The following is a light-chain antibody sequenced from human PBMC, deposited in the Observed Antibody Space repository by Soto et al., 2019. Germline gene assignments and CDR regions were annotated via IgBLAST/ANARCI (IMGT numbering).Light chain of an antibody. J-gene: IGKJ5*01. CDR2: GAS. CDR1: QSVSSSY. V-gene: IGKV3D-15*01. Sequence: IVLTPSPGTLSLSPGGRATLSCRASQSVSSSYLAWYQQKPGQAPRLLIYGASTRATGIPARFSGSGSGTEFTLTISSLQSEDFAVYYCQQYNNWPPITFGQGTRLEIK. CDR3: QQYNNWPPIT.